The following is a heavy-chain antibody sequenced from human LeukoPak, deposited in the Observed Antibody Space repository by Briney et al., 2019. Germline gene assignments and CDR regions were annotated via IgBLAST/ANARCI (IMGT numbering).Heavy chain of an antibody. CDR1: GGSMSTYY. D-gene: IGHD6-19*01. CDR3: ATYSSGWFTFDY. CDR2: IYYTGST. V-gene: IGHV4-59*01. J-gene: IGHJ4*02. Sequence: KPSETLSLTCIVSGGSMSTYYWSWIRQPPGKGLQWIGNIYYTGSTNYNPSLKSRVTMSVDTSKNQFSLKLSSVTAADTAVYYCATYSSGWFTFDYWGQGTLVTVSS.